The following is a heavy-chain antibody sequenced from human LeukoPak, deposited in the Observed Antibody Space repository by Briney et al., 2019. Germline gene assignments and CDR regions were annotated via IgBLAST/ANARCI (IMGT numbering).Heavy chain of an antibody. Sequence: GGSLRLSCAASGFTFSSYAMSWVRQAPGKGLEWVSAISGSGGSTYYADSVKGRFTISRDNPKNTLYLQMNSLRAEDTAVYYCARDGPYYDVLTGYYKTYFDYWGQGALVTVSS. CDR1: GFTFSSYA. J-gene: IGHJ4*02. D-gene: IGHD3-9*01. V-gene: IGHV3-23*01. CDR3: ARDGPYYDVLTGYYKTYFDY. CDR2: ISGSGGST.